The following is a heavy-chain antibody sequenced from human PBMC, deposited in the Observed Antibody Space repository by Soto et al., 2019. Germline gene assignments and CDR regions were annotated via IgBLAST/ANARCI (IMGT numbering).Heavy chain of an antibody. J-gene: IGHJ4*02. V-gene: IGHV4-34*01. CDR1: GGSFSGYY. Sequence: QVQLQQWGAGLLKPSETLSLTCAVYGGSFSGYYWSWIRQPPGKGLEWSGEINHSGSTNYNPSLKSRVTISVDTSKNQFSLKLSSVTAADTAVYYCARGYVRNFDYWGQGTLVTVSS. D-gene: IGHD3-10*02. CDR2: INHSGST. CDR3: ARGYVRNFDY.